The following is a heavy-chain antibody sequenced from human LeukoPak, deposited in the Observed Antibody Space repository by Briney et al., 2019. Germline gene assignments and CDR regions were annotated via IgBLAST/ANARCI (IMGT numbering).Heavy chain of an antibody. CDR2: IYYSGST. CDR3: ARVGHSDGDYVYWFDP. V-gene: IGHV4-39*07. J-gene: IGHJ5*02. D-gene: IGHD4-17*01. Sequence: PSETLSLTCTVSGGSISSSSYYWGWIRQPPGKGLEWIGSIYYSGSTYYNPSLKSRVTISVDTSKNQFSLKLSSVTAADTAVYYCARVGHSDGDYVYWFDPWGQGTLVTVSS. CDR1: GGSISSSSYY.